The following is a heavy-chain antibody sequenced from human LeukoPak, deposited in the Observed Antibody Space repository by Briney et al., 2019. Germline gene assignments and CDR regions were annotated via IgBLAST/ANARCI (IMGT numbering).Heavy chain of an antibody. CDR1: AYIFTAYY. CDR3: ARDPGVPFGMDV. Sequence: ASVKVSCTASAYIFTAYYIHWVRQAPGQGLEWMGWINPNSGATDFAQTFRGRVTLTRDTSIATAYMELNRLRSDDTAVYYCARDPGVPFGMDVWGQGTTVTVS. CDR2: INPNSGAT. D-gene: IGHD3-10*01. V-gene: IGHV1-2*02. J-gene: IGHJ6*02.